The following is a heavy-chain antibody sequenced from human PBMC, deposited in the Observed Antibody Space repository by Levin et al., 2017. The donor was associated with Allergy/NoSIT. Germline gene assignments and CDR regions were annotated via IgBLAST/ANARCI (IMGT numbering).Heavy chain of an antibody. D-gene: IGHD3-16*01. Sequence: PGGSLRLSCAASGFTFSTHGMHWARQAPGKGLEWVAVIPYDGNHEYLADSAKGRFTISRDNSKSTLYLQMNSPTPEDTAVYYCARDGGFTSGGVWDALDVWGQGTTVTVS. CDR2: IPYDGNHE. CDR3: ARDGGFTSGGVWDALDV. V-gene: IGHV3-30*03. J-gene: IGHJ6*02. CDR1: GFTFSTHG.